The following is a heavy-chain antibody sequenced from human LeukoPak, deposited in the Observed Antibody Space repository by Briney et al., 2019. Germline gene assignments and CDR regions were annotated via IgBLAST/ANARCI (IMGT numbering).Heavy chain of an antibody. CDR1: GGSISSSSYY. V-gene: IGHV4-39*01. Sequence: SETLSLTCTVSGGSISSSSYYWGWIRQPPGKGLEWIGSIYYSGSTYYNPSLKSRVTISVDTSKNQFSLELSSVTAADTAVYYCARVKLPQGNWFDPWGQGTLVIVSS. CDR2: IYYSGST. CDR3: ARVKLPQGNWFDP. D-gene: IGHD4-23*01. J-gene: IGHJ5*02.